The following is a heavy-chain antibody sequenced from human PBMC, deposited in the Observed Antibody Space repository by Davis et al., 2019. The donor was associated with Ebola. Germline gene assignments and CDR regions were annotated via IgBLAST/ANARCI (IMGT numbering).Heavy chain of an antibody. CDR3: ARHGPPYCAAISCYRWFDP. Sequence: LRLSCDVSGASISTGGYYWGWIRQFSGKGLEWIGYMYYDGSAFHNPPLKSRVTTSVDTSKNQFSLSLSSVTAADTAVYYCARHGPPYCAAISCYRWFDPWGPGILVTVSS. CDR1: GASISTGGYY. CDR2: MYYDGSA. D-gene: IGHD2-21*01. J-gene: IGHJ5*02. V-gene: IGHV4-31*11.